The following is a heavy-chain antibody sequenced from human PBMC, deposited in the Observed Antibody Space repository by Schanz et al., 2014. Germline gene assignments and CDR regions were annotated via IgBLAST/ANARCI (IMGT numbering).Heavy chain of an antibody. D-gene: IGHD2-21*01. V-gene: IGHV3-30*18. Sequence: QGQLVESGGGVVQPGRSLRLYCAASGFTFSNFGLHWVRQAPGKGLNWVAVISSDGTNKYYADSVKGRFTISRDNSKNTLYLQMNSLRAEDTAVYYCAKGQLLSYYFDYWGQGTLVTVSS. CDR1: GFTFSNFG. CDR3: AKGQLLSYYFDY. CDR2: ISSDGTNK. J-gene: IGHJ4*02.